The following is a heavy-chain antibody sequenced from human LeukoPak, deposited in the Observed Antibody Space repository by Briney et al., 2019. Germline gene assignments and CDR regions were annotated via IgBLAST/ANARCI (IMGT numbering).Heavy chain of an antibody. CDR1: GFTFSSYE. CDR2: ISYDGSNK. CDR3: ASGMIVATRGY. Sequence: GGSLRLSCAASGFTFSSYEMNWVRQAPGKGLEWVAVISYDGSNKYYADSVKGRFTISRDNSKNTLYLQMNSLRAEDTAVYYCASGMIVATRGYWGQGTLVTVSS. V-gene: IGHV3-30-3*01. D-gene: IGHD3-22*01. J-gene: IGHJ4*02.